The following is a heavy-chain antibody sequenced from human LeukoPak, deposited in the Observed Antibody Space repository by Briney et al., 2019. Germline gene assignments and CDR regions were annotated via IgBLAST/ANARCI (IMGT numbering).Heavy chain of an antibody. J-gene: IGHJ4*02. D-gene: IGHD2-15*01. Sequence: GASVKVSCKASGYTFISHGISWVRQAPGQGPEWMGWISASNGNTNYAQKLQGRVTLTTDTSTSTTYMELRSLRSDDTAMYYCARALSVSGGTCYDYWGQGTLVTVSS. CDR1: GYTFISHG. CDR3: ARALSVSGGTCYDY. CDR2: ISASNGNT. V-gene: IGHV1-18*01.